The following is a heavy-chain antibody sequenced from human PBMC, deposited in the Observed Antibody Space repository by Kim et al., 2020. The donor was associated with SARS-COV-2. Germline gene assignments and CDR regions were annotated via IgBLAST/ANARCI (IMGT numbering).Heavy chain of an antibody. J-gene: IGHJ4*02. D-gene: IGHD3-10*01. CDR2: ISYDGSNK. CDR3: AKDSGDGSGSSFDY. Sequence: GGSLRLSCSASGFTFSSYGMHWVRQAPGKGLEWVAVISYDGSNKYYADSVKGRFTISRDNSKNTLYLQMNSLRAEDTAVYYCAKDSGDGSGSSFDYWGQGTLVTVSS. CDR1: GFTFSSYG. V-gene: IGHV3-30*18.